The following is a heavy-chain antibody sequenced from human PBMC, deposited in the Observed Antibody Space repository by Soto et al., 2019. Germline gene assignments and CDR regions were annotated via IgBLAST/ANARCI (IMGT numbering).Heavy chain of an antibody. V-gene: IGHV3-9*01. Sequence: PGGSLRLSCAASGFTFDDYAMHWVRQAPGKGLEWVSGISWNSGSIGYADSVKGRFTISRDNAKNSLYLQMNSLRAEDTALYYCAKDLLAYYYDSSGSYGMDVWRQGTTVTVSS. D-gene: IGHD3-22*01. CDR2: ISWNSGSI. CDR3: AKDLLAYYYDSSGSYGMDV. J-gene: IGHJ6*02. CDR1: GFTFDDYA.